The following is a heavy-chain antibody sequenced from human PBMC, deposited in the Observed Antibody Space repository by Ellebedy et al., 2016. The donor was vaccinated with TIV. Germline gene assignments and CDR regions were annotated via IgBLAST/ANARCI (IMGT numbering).Heavy chain of an antibody. CDR3: ARDMVQGMVARYLWFDY. Sequence: ASVKVSCKASGYAFTSYGVSWVRQAPGQGLEWVGWISPYTGDTDYAQQFQGRVIMTMDTSTTTVYMELGSLRPDDTAVYYCARDMVQGMVARYLWFDYWGQGTLVIVSS. CDR1: GYAFTSYG. J-gene: IGHJ4*02. CDR2: ISPYTGDT. V-gene: IGHV1-18*01. D-gene: IGHD5-12*01.